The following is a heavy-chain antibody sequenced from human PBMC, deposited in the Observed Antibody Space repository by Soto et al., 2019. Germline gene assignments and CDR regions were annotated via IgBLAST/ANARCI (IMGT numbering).Heavy chain of an antibody. CDR2: ISSSSSTI. Sequence: EVQLVESGGGLVQPGGSLRLSCAASGFTFSSYSMNWVRQAPGKGLEWVSYISSSSSTIYYADSVKGRFTISRDNAKNSLYLQMNSLRAEETAVSYCARANYYGSPGDFDYWGQGTLVTVSS. CDR1: GFTFSSYS. D-gene: IGHD3-10*01. J-gene: IGHJ4*02. CDR3: ARANYYGSPGDFDY. V-gene: IGHV3-48*01.